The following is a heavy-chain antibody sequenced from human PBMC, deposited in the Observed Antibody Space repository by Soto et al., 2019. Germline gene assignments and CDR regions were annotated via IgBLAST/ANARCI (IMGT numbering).Heavy chain of an antibody. CDR2: TRNKANSYTT. V-gene: IGHV3-72*01. CDR1: GFTFSDHY. Sequence: GGSLRLSCAASGFTFSDHYMDWVRQAPGKGLEWVDRTRNKANSYTTEYAASVKGRFTISRDDSKNSLYLQMNSLKTEDTAVYYCARDSGSYPDAFDIWGQGTMVTVSS. J-gene: IGHJ3*02. CDR3: ARDSGSYPDAFDI. D-gene: IGHD1-26*01.